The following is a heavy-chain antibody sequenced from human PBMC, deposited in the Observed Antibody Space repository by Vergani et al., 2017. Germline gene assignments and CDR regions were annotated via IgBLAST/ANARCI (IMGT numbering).Heavy chain of an antibody. V-gene: IGHV3-21*01. CDR1: GFTFSSYS. CDR3: ARDRGEVIVPAANSYYFDY. D-gene: IGHD2-2*01. Sequence: EVQLVESGGGLVKPGGSLRLSCAASGFTFSSYSMNWVRQAPGKGLEWVSSISSSSSYIYYADSVKGRFTISRDNAKNSLYLQMNSLRAEETAVYYCARDRGEVIVPAANSYYFDYWGQGTLVTVSS. CDR2: ISSSSSYI. J-gene: IGHJ4*02.